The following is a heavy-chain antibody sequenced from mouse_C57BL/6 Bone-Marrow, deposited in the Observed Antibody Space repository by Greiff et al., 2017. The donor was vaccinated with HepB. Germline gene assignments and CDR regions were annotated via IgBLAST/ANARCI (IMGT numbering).Heavy chain of an antibody. V-gene: IGHV1-81*01. CDR1: GYTFTSYG. D-gene: IGHD2-2*01. CDR2: IYPRSGNT. CDR3: ARLRGYGYLPYAMDY. J-gene: IGHJ4*01. Sequence: QVQLQQSGAELARPGASVKLSCKASGYTFTSYGISWVKQRTGQGLEWIGEIYPRSGNTYYNEKFKGKATLTADKSSSTAYMELRSLTSEDSAVYFCARLRGYGYLPYAMDYWGQGTSVTVSS.